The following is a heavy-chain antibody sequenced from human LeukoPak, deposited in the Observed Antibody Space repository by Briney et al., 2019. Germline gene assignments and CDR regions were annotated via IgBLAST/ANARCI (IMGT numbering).Heavy chain of an antibody. J-gene: IGHJ4*02. CDR2: IYYSGST. D-gene: IGHD3-10*01. Sequence: SQTLSLTCTVSGGSISSGDYYWSWIRQPPGKGLEWLGYIYYSGSTYYNPSLKSRVTISLDTSKNHFSLRLTSVTAADTAVYYSARAIASSGSRLFDYWGQGTLVTVSS. V-gene: IGHV4-30-4*01. CDR3: ARAIASSGSRLFDY. CDR1: GGSISSGDYY.